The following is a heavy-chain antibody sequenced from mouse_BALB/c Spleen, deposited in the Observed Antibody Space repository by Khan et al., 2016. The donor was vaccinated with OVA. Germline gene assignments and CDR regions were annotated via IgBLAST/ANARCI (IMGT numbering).Heavy chain of an antibody. CDR1: GYSITSGYG. D-gene: IGHD1-2*01. CDR3: ARTARIKY. Sequence: EVQLQESGPGLVKPSQSLSLTCTVTGYSITSGYGWNWIRQFPGNKLEWMGYISYSGSTNYNPSRKSRIFITRDTSKNQFFLQLNSVTTEDTATYYCARTARIKYWGQGTTLTVSS. V-gene: IGHV3-2*02. J-gene: IGHJ2*01. CDR2: ISYSGST.